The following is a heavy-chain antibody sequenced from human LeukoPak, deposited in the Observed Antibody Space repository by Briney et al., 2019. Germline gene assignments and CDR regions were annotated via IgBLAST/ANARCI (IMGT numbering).Heavy chain of an antibody. CDR1: GGSISSYY. CDR2: IYSGGSR. J-gene: IGHJ3*02. CDR3: ARDLAFDI. V-gene: IGHV3-53*05. Sequence: ETLSLTCTVSGGSISSYYWSWVRQAPGKGLEWVSVIYSGGSRYYADSVKGRFTISRDNSKNTLYLQMNSLRAEDTAVYYCARDLAFDIWGQGTMVTVSS.